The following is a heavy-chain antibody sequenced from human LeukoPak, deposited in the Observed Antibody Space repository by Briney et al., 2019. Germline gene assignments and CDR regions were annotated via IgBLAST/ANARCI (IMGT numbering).Heavy chain of an antibody. V-gene: IGHV4-38-2*02. CDR1: GYSISSGYY. Sequence: SETLSLTCTVSGYSISSGYYWGWIRQPPGKGLEWIGSIYHSGSTYYNPSLKSRVTISVDTSKNQFSLKLSSVTAADTAVYYCARDLAYSGYDLYYFDYWGQGTLVTVSS. CDR3: ARDLAYSGYDLYYFDY. J-gene: IGHJ4*02. D-gene: IGHD5-12*01. CDR2: IYHSGST.